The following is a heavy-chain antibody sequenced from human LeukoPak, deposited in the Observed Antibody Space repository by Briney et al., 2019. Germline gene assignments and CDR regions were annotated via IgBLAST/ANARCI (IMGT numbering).Heavy chain of an antibody. J-gene: IGHJ4*02. V-gene: IGHV1-58*01. D-gene: IGHD3-3*01. CDR2: IVVGSGNT. Sequence: ASVKVSCTASGFTFTSSAVQWVRQARGQRLEWIGWIVVGSGNTNYAQKFQERVTITRDMSTSTAYMELSSLRSEDTAVYYCARADYDFWSGYYEFDCWGQGTLVTVSS. CDR3: ARADYDFWSGYYEFDC. CDR1: GFTFTSSA.